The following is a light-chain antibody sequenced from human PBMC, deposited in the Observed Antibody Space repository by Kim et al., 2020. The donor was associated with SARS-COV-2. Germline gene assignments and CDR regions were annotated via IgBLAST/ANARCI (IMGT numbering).Light chain of an antibody. CDR3: LLYYGGVYV. CDR1: TGAVTSGYY. J-gene: IGLJ1*01. V-gene: IGLV7-43*01. CDR2: STS. Sequence: QAVVTQEPSLTVSPGGTVTLTCASSTGAVTSGYYPNWFQQKPGQAPRTLIYSTSTKYSWTPARFSGSLLGGKAALTLSGVQPEDEAEYYCLLYYGGVYVFGSGTKVTVL.